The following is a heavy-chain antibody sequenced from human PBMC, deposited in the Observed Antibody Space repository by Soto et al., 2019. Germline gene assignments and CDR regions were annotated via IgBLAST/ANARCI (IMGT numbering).Heavy chain of an antibody. D-gene: IGHD2-15*01. CDR2: ISYDGSNK. V-gene: IGHV3-30-3*01. CDR3: ARTDCSGGSCYIPAY. CDR1: GFTFSSYT. Sequence: SLRLSCAASGFTFSSYTMHWVRQAPGKGLEWVAVISYDGSNKYYADSVKGRFTISRDNSKNTLYLQMSSLRAEDTAVYYCARTDCSGGSCYIPAYWGQGTLVTVSS. J-gene: IGHJ4*02.